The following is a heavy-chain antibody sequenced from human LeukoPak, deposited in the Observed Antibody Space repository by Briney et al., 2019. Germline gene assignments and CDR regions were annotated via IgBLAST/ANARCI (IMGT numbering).Heavy chain of an antibody. CDR3: ARGLYTTSRLDY. CDR1: GFTFSSYW. V-gene: IGHV3-74*01. CDR2: INSDGSTT. Sequence: GGSLRLSCAASGFTFSSYWMHWVRQAPGKGLVWVSRINSDGSTTTYADSGKGRFTISRDNAKNTLYLQMNSLSPEDTAVYYCARGLYTTSRLDYWGQGTLVTVSS. J-gene: IGHJ4*02. D-gene: IGHD2-2*02.